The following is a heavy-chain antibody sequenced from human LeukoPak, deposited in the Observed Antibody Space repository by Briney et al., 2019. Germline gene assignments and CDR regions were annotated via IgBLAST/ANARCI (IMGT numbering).Heavy chain of an antibody. D-gene: IGHD3-22*01. J-gene: IGHJ4*02. Sequence: KSSETLSLTCTVSGGSISSGGYYWSWIRQPPGQGLEWIGEINHSGSTNYNPSLKSRVTISVDTSKNQFSLKLSSVTAADTAVYYCARGGGNGHYDSSGYYYNDYWGQGTLVTVSS. V-gene: IGHV4-39*07. CDR3: ARGGGNGHYDSSGYYYNDY. CDR1: GGSISSGGYY. CDR2: INHSGST.